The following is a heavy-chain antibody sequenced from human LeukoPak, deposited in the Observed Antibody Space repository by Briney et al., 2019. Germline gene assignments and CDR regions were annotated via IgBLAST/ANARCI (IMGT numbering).Heavy chain of an antibody. CDR2: IIPIFGTA. CDR3: ARISEGSYGGNQYFDY. D-gene: IGHD4-23*01. CDR1: GGTFSSYA. V-gene: IGHV1-69*13. J-gene: IGHJ4*02. Sequence: SVKVSCKASGGTFSSYAISWVRQAPGQGLEWMGGIIPIFGTANYAQKFQGRVTITADESTSTAYMELSSLRSEDTAVNYCARISEGSYGGNQYFDYWGQGTLVTVSS.